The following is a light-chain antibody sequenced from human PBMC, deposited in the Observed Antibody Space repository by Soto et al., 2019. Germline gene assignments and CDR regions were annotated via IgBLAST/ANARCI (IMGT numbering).Light chain of an antibody. V-gene: IGLV2-14*01. CDR2: EVS. J-gene: IGLJ3*02. CDR3: SSYSRSTTPL. CDR1: SSDIGDYDY. Sequence: QSALTQAASVSGSPGQSITISCTGSSSDIGDYDYVSWYQQHPGKAPKVVIYEVSSRPSGASNRFSGSKSGNTASLTISGLQPEDEADYYCSSYSRSTTPLFGGGTQLTVL.